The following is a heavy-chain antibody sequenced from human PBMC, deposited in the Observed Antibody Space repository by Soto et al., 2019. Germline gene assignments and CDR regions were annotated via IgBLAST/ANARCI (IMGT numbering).Heavy chain of an antibody. CDR2: ISGSGSTI. CDR3: ANYYGSGSYLDFDS. V-gene: IGHV3-11*01. D-gene: IGHD3-10*01. J-gene: IGHJ4*02. CDR1: GFSFSAHY. Sequence: PGGSLRLSCAASGFSFSAHYMGWIRQAPGKGLEWISYISGSGSTIYYADSVKGRFTISRDNAKNSLYLQMNSLRAEDTAVYYCANYYGSGSYLDFDSWGQGTLITVSS.